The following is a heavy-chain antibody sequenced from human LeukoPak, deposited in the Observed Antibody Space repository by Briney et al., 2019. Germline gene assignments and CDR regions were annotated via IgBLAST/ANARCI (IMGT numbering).Heavy chain of an antibody. J-gene: IGHJ4*02. CDR2: IKNKTNGGTT. CDR1: GFTFSNAW. Sequence: GGSLRLSCAASGFTFSNAWMSWVRQAPGKGLEWVGHIKNKTNGGTTDYAAPVKGRLIISRDDSKNTLYLQMNSLRTEDTAVYYCARGFCSSTSCYQGPFDFWGQGTLVTVSS. V-gene: IGHV3-15*01. CDR3: ARGFCSSTSCYQGPFDF. D-gene: IGHD2-2*01.